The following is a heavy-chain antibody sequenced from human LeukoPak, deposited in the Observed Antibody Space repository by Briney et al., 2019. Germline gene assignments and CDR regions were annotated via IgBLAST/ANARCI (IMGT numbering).Heavy chain of an antibody. D-gene: IGHD1-26*01. CDR1: GGSISGYY. V-gene: IGHV4-59*01. CDR2: IYYSGST. CDR3: ARALGARFDY. Sequence: SETLSLTCTVSGGSISGYYWSWIRQPPGKGLEWIGYIYYSGSTNYNPSLKSRVTISVDTSKNQFSLKLSSVTAADTAVYYCARALGARFDYWGQGTLVTVSS. J-gene: IGHJ4*02.